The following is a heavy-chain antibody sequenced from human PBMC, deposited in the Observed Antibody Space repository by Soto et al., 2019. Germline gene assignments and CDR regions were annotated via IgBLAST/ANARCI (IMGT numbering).Heavy chain of an antibody. Sequence: QVRLVQSGAEVKKPGASVKVSCKASGYTFTSYGISWVRQAPGQGLEWMGWISAYNGNTNYAQKLQGRVTMTTDTSTSTAYMELRSLRSDDTAVYYCASNVVVPAAWYYFDYWGQGTLVTVSS. J-gene: IGHJ4*02. CDR3: ASNVVVPAAWYYFDY. CDR1: GYTFTSYG. CDR2: ISAYNGNT. D-gene: IGHD2-2*01. V-gene: IGHV1-18*01.